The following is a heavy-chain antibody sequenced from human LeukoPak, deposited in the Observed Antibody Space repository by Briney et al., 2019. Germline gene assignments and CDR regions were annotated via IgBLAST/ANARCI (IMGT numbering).Heavy chain of an antibody. Sequence: GGSLRLSCAASGFTFRSYWMSWVRQAPGKGLEWVANIKQDGSEEYYVDSVKGRFTISRDNAKKSLYLQMNSLRPEDTAVYYCARSHPRRPHEVDILTGYYDYWGQGTLVTVSS. CDR1: GFTFRSYW. D-gene: IGHD3-9*01. J-gene: IGHJ4*02. CDR2: IKQDGSEE. CDR3: ARSHPRRPHEVDILTGYYDY. V-gene: IGHV3-7*01.